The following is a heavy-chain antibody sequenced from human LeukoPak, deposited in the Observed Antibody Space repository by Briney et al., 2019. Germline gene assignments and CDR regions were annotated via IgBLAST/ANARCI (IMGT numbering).Heavy chain of an antibody. CDR3: AKDRFRGGAVAGYFDY. Sequence: GGSLRLSCAASGFTFSSYSMTWVRQAPGKGLEWVSSISSSSSYIYYADSVKGRFTISRDNAKNSLYLQMNSLRAEDKAVYYCAKDRFRGGAVAGYFDYWGQGTLVTVSS. CDR1: GFTFSSYS. CDR2: ISSSSSYI. V-gene: IGHV3-21*04. D-gene: IGHD6-19*01. J-gene: IGHJ4*02.